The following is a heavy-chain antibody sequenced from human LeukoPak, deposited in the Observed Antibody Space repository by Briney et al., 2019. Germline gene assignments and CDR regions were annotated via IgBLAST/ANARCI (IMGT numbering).Heavy chain of an antibody. J-gene: IGHJ3*02. Sequence: GASVKVSCKASGYTFTGYNMHWVRQAPGQGLEWMGWINPNSGGTNYAQKFQGRVTMTRDTSISTAYMELSRLRSDDTAVYYCARDPSDYGGNSDDAFDIWGQGTMVTVSS. CDR3: ARDPSDYGGNSDDAFDI. V-gene: IGHV1-2*02. CDR1: GYTFTGYN. CDR2: INPNSGGT. D-gene: IGHD4-23*01.